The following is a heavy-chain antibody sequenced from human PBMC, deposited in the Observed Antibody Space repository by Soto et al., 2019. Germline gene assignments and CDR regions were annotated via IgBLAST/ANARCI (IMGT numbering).Heavy chain of an antibody. J-gene: IGHJ4*02. Sequence: ASVEVSCKASGYTFSDYYIHWVRQAPGRGREGVGWINPNSGGTKYAPKFQGGVTMTRDTSITTAYMELSRLRSGDTAVYYCEREPATAKPEGVDFWGQGTLVTVSS. CDR2: INPNSGGT. D-gene: IGHD1-1*01. V-gene: IGHV1-2*02. CDR3: EREPATAKPEGVDF. CDR1: GYTFSDYY.